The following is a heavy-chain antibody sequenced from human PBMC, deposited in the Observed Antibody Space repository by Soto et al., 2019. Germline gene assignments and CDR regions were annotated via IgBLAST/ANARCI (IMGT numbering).Heavy chain of an antibody. V-gene: IGHV1-69*06. CDR3: ATGVGFYGMDV. Sequence: QVLLVQSGAEVKKPGSSVKVSCKASGGTFSSYAISWVRQAPGQGLEWMGGTIPMFGTTSYAQRFQGRVTITADKSSSTAYMELSSLRSEDTAVYYCATGVGFYGMDVWGQGTTVTVSS. J-gene: IGHJ6*02. CDR2: TIPMFGTT. CDR1: GGTFSSYA. D-gene: IGHD7-27*01.